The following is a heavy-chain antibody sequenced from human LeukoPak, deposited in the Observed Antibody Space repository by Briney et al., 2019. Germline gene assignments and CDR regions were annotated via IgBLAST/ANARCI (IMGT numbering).Heavy chain of an antibody. Sequence: GGSLRLSCAASGFTFSDYYMSWVREAPGKGVEGGSYISSSGSTIYYADSVKGRFTISRDNAKTSLYLQMNSLRAEDTAVYYCARSGWFGEPDGYWGQGTLVTVSS. J-gene: IGHJ4*02. D-gene: IGHD3-10*01. CDR1: GFTFSDYY. CDR2: ISSSGSTI. CDR3: ARSGWFGEPDGY. V-gene: IGHV3-11*01.